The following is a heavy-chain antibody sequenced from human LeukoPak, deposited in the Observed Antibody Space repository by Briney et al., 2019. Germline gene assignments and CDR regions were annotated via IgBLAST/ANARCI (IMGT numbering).Heavy chain of an antibody. CDR2: ITSSSSAI. CDR3: ARKSGSSGYPFDY. Sequence: GSLRLSCAASGFAFSSYSMNWVRQAPGKGLEWVSYITSSSSAIYYADSVKGRFTISRDNAKNSLYLQMNSLRAEDTAVYYCARKSGSSGYPFDYWGQGTVVTVSS. CDR1: GFAFSSYS. D-gene: IGHD3-22*01. J-gene: IGHJ4*02. V-gene: IGHV3-48*01.